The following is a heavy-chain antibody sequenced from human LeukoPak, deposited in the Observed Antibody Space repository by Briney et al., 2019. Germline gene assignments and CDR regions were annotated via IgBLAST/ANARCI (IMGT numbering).Heavy chain of an antibody. CDR2: LSGSGGST. CDR3: ALTRGGGYCSGGSCGDDAFDI. J-gene: IGHJ3*02. D-gene: IGHD2-15*01. CDR1: GFTFGSYA. V-gene: IGHV3-23*01. Sequence: GGSLRLSCAASGFTFGSYAMSWVRQAPGKGLEWVSALSGSGGSTYYADSVKGRFTISRDNSKNTLYLQMNSLRAEDTAVYYCALTRGGGYCSGGSCGDDAFDIWGQGTMVTVSS.